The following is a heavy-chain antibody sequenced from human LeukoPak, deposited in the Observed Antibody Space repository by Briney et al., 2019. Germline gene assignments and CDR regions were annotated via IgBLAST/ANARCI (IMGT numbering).Heavy chain of an antibody. CDR2: TDSSGSI. V-gene: IGHV4-59*08. Sequence: SETLSLTCNVSGGSISNYYWSWIRQPPGNGLEWIGYTDSSGSINNNHPFKSRVILSEDTSRNHFSLKLSSVTAADTAVYYCARQKFRFRPNNDAFDIWGQGTMVTVSS. CDR1: GGSISNYY. CDR3: ARQKFRFRPNNDAFDI. J-gene: IGHJ3*02.